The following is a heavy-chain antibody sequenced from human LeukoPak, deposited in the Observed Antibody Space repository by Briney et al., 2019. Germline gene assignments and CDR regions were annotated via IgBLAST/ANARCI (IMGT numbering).Heavy chain of an antibody. CDR1: GGSISYYY. V-gene: IGHV4-59*01. CDR3: ARNRYNSAVDY. D-gene: IGHD6-19*01. J-gene: IGHJ4*02. CDR2: IYYSGNT. Sequence: SETLSLTCTVSGGSISYYYWNWVRQPPGKGLEWIGYIYYSGNTNYNPSLTSRVTISVDTSKNQFSLKLSSVTAADTAVYYCARNRYNSAVDYWGQGTLVTVSS.